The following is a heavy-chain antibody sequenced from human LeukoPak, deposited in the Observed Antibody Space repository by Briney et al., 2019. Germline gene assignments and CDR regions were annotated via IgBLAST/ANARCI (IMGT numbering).Heavy chain of an antibody. Sequence: SQTLSLTCAISGDSVSSNSAAWNWLRQSPSRGLEWLGRTYYRSKWYNDYAVSVKSRTTINPDTSKNQFSLQLNSVPPEDTAVYICARARPITVADPRRIEYWGQGTLVTVSS. V-gene: IGHV6-1*01. CDR3: ARARPITVADPRRIEY. CDR1: GDSVSSNSAA. CDR2: TYYRSKWYN. J-gene: IGHJ4*02. D-gene: IGHD6-19*01.